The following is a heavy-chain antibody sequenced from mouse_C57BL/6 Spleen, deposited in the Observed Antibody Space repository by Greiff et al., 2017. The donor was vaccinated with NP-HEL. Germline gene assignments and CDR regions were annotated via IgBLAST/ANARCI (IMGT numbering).Heavy chain of an antibody. V-gene: IGHV3-8*01. CDR1: GYSITSDY. J-gene: IGHJ2*01. CDR2: ISYSGST. CDR3: ARYLSYDYDGGVYFDY. Sequence: VQLKESGPGLAKPSQTLSLTCSVTGYSITSDYWNWIRKFPGNKLEYMGYISYSGSTYYNPSLKSRISITRDTSKNQYYLQLNSVTTEDTATYYCARYLSYDYDGGVYFDYWGQGTTLTVSS. D-gene: IGHD2-4*01.